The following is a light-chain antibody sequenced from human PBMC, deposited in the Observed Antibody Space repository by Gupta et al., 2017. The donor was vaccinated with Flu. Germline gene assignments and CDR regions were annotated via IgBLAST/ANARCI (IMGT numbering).Light chain of an antibody. CDR2: TVS. Sequence: EIVMTQTPFSSPVTLGQPASISCRSSDSLLHRDGNTYLNWILQRPGQPPRLLIYTVSRRVSGVPDRFSGSGAGADVTLKSSRVEAEDVGIYYCMQATQSPYTFGQGTKLEIK. J-gene: IGKJ2*01. CDR1: DSLLHRDGNTY. CDR3: MQATQSPYT. V-gene: IGKV2-24*01.